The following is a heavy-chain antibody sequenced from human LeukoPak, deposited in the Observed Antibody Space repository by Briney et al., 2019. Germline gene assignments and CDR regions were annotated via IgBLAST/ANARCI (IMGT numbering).Heavy chain of an antibody. CDR1: GGSISSGGYS. D-gene: IGHD4-23*01. Sequence: PSQTLSLTCAVSGGSISSGGYSWSWIRQPPGKGLEWIGYIYHSRSTYYNPSLKSRVTISVDRSKNQFSLKLSSVTAADTAVYYCARGKTERLMTTVVAPLYYYYYYGMDVWGQGTTVTVSS. CDR3: ARGKTERLMTTVVAPLYYYYYYGMDV. J-gene: IGHJ6*02. CDR2: IYHSRST. V-gene: IGHV4-30-2*01.